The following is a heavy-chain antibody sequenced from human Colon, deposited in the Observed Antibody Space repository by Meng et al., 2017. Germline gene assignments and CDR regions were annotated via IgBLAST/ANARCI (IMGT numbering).Heavy chain of an antibody. V-gene: IGHV3-23*01. D-gene: IGHD2-15*01. J-gene: IGHJ6*02. Sequence: GESLKISCAASGFTFSSYAMSWVRQAPGKGLEWVSAISGSGGSTYYADSVKGRFTISRDNSKNTLYLQMNSLRAEDTAVYYCANPRYCSGGSCHPKGYYYGMDVWGQGTTVTVS. CDR1: GFTFSSYA. CDR2: ISGSGGST. CDR3: ANPRYCSGGSCHPKGYYYGMDV.